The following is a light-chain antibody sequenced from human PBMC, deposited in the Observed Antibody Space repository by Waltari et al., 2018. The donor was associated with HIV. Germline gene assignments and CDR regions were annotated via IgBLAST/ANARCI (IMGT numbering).Light chain of an antibody. V-gene: IGKV2-30*01. CDR3: MHATKLWPPSWT. CDR2: TVS. J-gene: IGKJ1*01. Sequence: DVVLTQSPRSLPVTLGQPASISCSSSQSLVYTDGNTYLNWFHQRPGQAPRRLIYTVSNREFWVPDRFSGSGSGTEFTLKISRVEAEDVGVYYCMHATKLWPPSWTFGQGTKVEIK. CDR1: QSLVYTDGNTY.